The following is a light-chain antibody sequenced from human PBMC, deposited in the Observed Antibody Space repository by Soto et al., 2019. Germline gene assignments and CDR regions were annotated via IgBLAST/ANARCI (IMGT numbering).Light chain of an antibody. CDR1: QSINSY. V-gene: IGKV1-39*01. J-gene: IGKJ4*01. CDR3: QQSYSTGLT. Sequence: DIQMTQSPSSLSVSVGDRVTITCRASQSINSYLNWYQQKPGKAPKLLIYAASSLQSGVPSRFSGSGSGTDFTLTISSLQPEDFATYYCQQSYSTGLTFGGGTKVEIK. CDR2: AAS.